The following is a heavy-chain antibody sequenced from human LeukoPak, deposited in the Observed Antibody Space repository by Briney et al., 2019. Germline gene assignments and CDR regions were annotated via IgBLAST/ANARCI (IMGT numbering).Heavy chain of an antibody. CDR3: AKAGAGLIAAAGLFDY. CDR2: IRFDGSNR. CDR1: GFTFSNAW. Sequence: VESGGGLVKPGGSLRLSCAASGFTFSNAWMSWVRQAPGKGLEWVAYIRFDGSNRYFADSVKGRFTISRDNSKNTLYLQMNSLRAEDTAVYYCAKAGAGLIAAAGLFDYWGQGTLVTVSS. V-gene: IGHV3-30*02. D-gene: IGHD6-13*01. J-gene: IGHJ4*02.